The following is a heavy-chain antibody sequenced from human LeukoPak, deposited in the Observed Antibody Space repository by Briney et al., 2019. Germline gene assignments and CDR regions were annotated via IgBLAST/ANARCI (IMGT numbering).Heavy chain of an antibody. J-gene: IGHJ5*02. CDR2: ISGSGGST. V-gene: IGHV3-23*01. CDR3: AKDLGTYVVTATNWFDP. D-gene: IGHD2-2*01. CDR1: GFTFSSYA. Sequence: GGSLRLSCAASGFTFSSYAMSWVRQAPGKGLGWVSAISGSGGSTYYADSVKGRLTIPRDNSKNTLYLQMNSLRAEDTAVYYCAKDLGTYVVTATNWFDPWGQGTLVTVSS.